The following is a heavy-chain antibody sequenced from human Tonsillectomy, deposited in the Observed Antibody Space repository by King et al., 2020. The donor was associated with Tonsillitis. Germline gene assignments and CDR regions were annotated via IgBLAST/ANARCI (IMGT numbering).Heavy chain of an antibody. D-gene: IGHD4-17*01. CDR1: GFPFRGSA. Sequence: VQLVESGGGLVQPGGSLKLSCAASGFPFRGSAMHWVRQTSGKGLEWVGRIRTKPNRYATAYAASVTGRFTIPRDDSKNTAYLQRNSLKTEDAAVYYCTRFAAPGYGDYGDYWGQGTLVTVSS. CDR2: IRTKPNRYAT. V-gene: IGHV3-73*02. CDR3: TRFAAPGYGDYGDY. J-gene: IGHJ4*02.